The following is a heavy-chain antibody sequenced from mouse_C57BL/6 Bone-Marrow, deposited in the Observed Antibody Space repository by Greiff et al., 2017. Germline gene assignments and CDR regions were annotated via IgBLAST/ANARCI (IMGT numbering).Heavy chain of an antibody. Sequence: VQGVESGAELVRPGASVKLSCKASGYTFTDYYINWVKQRPGQGLEWIARIYPGSGNTYYNEKFKGKATLTAEKSSSTAYMQLSSLTSEDSAVYFCARSGRYYYGSSFAYWGQGTLVTVSA. V-gene: IGHV1-76*01. CDR1: GYTFTDYY. CDR2: IYPGSGNT. CDR3: ARSGRYYYGSSFAY. D-gene: IGHD1-1*01. J-gene: IGHJ3*01.